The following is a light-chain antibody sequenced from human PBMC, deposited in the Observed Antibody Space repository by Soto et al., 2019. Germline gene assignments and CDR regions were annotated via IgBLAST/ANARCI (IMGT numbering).Light chain of an antibody. CDR1: SSDVGAYNY. J-gene: IGLJ2*01. CDR2: EVT. CDR3: SSHAGTKVV. Sequence: QSALTQPHSASGSPGQSVTISCAGTSSDVGAYNYVSWYQQHPGKAPKLMIYEVTKRPSGVPDRFSGSKSGNTASLTVSGLQVEDEADYYCSSHAGTKVVFGGGTKLTVL. V-gene: IGLV2-8*01.